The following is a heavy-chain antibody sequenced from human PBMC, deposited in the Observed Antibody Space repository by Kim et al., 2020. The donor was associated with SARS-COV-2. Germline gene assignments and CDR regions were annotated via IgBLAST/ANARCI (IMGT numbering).Heavy chain of an antibody. J-gene: IGHJ3*02. CDR2: IRSKANSYAT. D-gene: IGHD1-1*01. CDR1: GFTFSSSA. Sequence: GGSLRLSCAASGFTFSSSAMHWVRQASGQGLEWVGRIRSKANSYATVYAASVKGRFTISRDDSKSTAYLQMNRLKTEDTAVYYCTSVPGTSLAFWDAFD. V-gene: IGHV3-73*01. CDR3: TSVPGTSLAFWDAFD.